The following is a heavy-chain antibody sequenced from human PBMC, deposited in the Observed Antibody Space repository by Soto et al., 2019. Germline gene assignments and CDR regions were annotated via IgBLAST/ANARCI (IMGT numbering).Heavy chain of an antibody. CDR2: ISAYNGNT. V-gene: IGHV1-18*01. CDR1: GYTFASYA. Sequence: QVQLVQSGAEVKKPGASVKVSCKASGYTFASYAISWMRQAPGQGLEWMGWISAYNGNTNYAQKLQGRLTMTTDTSTSTAYMEQSSLRTDDTAVYYCARDPPQPDCGSQATLVTVSS. J-gene: IGHJ4*02. D-gene: IGHD1-1*01. CDR3: ARDPPQPDC.